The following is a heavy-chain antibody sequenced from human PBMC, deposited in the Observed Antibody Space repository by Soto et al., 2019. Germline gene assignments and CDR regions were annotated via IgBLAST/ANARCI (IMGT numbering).Heavy chain of an antibody. CDR3: ARHGPLKTMLRGVPLDF. J-gene: IGHJ4*01. D-gene: IGHD3-10*01. CDR1: EYTFTKYW. CDR2: IYPGDSDV. V-gene: IGHV5-51*01. Sequence: GESLKISCDASEYTFTKYWIGWVRQMPGKGLEWMGAIYPGDSDVRYSPSFQGHVTISVDKSINTAYLEWSSLKPSDTATYFCARHGPLKTMLRGVPLDFWGQGTRVTVSS.